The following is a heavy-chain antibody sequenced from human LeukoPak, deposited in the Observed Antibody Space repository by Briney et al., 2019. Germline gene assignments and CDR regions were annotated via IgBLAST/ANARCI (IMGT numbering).Heavy chain of an antibody. V-gene: IGHV2-26*01. Sequence: SGPTLVNPTETLTLTCTVSGFSLSNASVGVSWIRQPPGKALEWLAYIFSNDEKSHSTSLRSRLTISKDTSKSQVVLTMTNMDPVDTATYYCARITLGGYSDYWGQGTLVTVSS. D-gene: IGHD3-16*01. CDR3: ARITLGGYSDY. CDR2: IFSNDEK. CDR1: GFSLSNASVG. J-gene: IGHJ4*02.